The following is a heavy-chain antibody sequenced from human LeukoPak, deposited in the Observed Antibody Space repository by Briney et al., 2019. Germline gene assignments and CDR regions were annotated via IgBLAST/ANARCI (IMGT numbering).Heavy chain of an antibody. V-gene: IGHV3-23*01. Sequence: PGGSLRLSCAASGFTFSSYAMNWVRPAPGKGLAWVSSICGRGGSTYLADAVKGRFTISRDSYKNTLYLQMNSLRAEDTAIYYCTKAFGPGSSQGVRWFDPWGQGTLVTVSS. D-gene: IGHD3/OR15-3a*01. CDR2: ICGRGGST. CDR1: GFTFSSYA. J-gene: IGHJ5*02. CDR3: TKAFGPGSSQGVRWFDP.